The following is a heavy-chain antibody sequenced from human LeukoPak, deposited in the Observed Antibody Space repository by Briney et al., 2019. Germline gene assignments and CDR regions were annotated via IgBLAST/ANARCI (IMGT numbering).Heavy chain of an antibody. J-gene: IGHJ5*02. Sequence: GGSLRLSCAASGFTSSSYGMSWVRQAPGKGLEWVSAISGSGGATYYADSVKGRFTISRDNSKNTLYLQMNSLRAEDTAVYYCAKGLTNWFDPWGQGTLVTVSS. D-gene: IGHD3-16*01. CDR1: GFTSSSYG. CDR3: AKGLTNWFDP. V-gene: IGHV3-23*01. CDR2: ISGSGGAT.